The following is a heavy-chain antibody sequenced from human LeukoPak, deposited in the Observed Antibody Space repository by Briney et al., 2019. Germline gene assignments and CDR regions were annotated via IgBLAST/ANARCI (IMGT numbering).Heavy chain of an antibody. CDR2: IYHSGST. J-gene: IGHJ5*02. D-gene: IGHD3-3*01. Sequence: SETLSLTCTVSGYSISSGYYWGWIRQPPGKGLEWIGSIYHSGSTYYNPSLKSRVTISVDTSKNQFSLKLSSVTAADTAVYYCARAYYDFWSGSYNWFDPWGQGTLVTVSS. CDR3: ARAYYDFWSGSYNWFDP. CDR1: GYSISSGYY. V-gene: IGHV4-38-2*02.